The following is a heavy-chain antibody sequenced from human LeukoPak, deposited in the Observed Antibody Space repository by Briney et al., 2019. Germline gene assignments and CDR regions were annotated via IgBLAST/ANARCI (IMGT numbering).Heavy chain of an antibody. Sequence: ASVKVSCKASGYTFTSYGISWVRQAPGQGLEWMGWISAYNGNTNYAQKLQGRVTMTTDTSTSTAYMELRSLRSDDKAVYYCARDQIVVVPDYYYYYYMDVWGKGTTVTVSS. CDR1: GYTFTSYG. J-gene: IGHJ6*03. CDR3: ARDQIVVVPDYYYYYYMDV. D-gene: IGHD2-2*01. CDR2: ISAYNGNT. V-gene: IGHV1-18*01.